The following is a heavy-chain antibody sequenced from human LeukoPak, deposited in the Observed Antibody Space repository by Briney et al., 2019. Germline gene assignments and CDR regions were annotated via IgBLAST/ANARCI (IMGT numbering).Heavy chain of an antibody. CDR2: INPNSGGT. V-gene: IGHV1-2*02. D-gene: IGHD3-22*01. J-gene: IGHJ6*03. CDR3: ARVHYDSSGYYYEHPNYYMDG. Sequence: ASVKVSCKASGYTFTCYYMHWVRQAPGQGLEWMGWINPNSGGTNYAQKFQGRVTMTRDTSISTAYMELSRLRSDDTAVYYCARVHYDSSGYYYEHPNYYMDGWGKGTTVTVS. CDR1: GYTFTCYY.